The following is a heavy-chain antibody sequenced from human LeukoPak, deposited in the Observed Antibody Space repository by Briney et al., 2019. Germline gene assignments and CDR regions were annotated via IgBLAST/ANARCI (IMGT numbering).Heavy chain of an antibody. J-gene: IGHJ6*03. CDR3: ARDRRRVNFGVVKQSYYYYYMDV. CDR1: GGSISSYY. V-gene: IGHV4-59*01. D-gene: IGHD3-3*01. Sequence: SETLSLTCTVSGGSISSYYWSWIRQPPGKGLEWIGYIYYSGSTNYNPSLKSRATISVDTSKNQFSLKLSSVTAADTAVYYCARDRRRVNFGVVKQSYYYYYMDVWGKGTTVTVSS. CDR2: IYYSGST.